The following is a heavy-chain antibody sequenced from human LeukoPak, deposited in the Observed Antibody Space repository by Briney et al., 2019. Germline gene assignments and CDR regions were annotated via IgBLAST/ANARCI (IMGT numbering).Heavy chain of an antibody. V-gene: IGHV4-34*01. Sequence: SETLSLTCAVYGGSFSGYYWSWIRQPPGKGLEWIGEINHSGSTNYNPSLKSRVTISMDKSKNQISLRLTSVTAADTAVYYCARSPTKRVPEDYWGQGTLVTVSS. J-gene: IGHJ4*02. D-gene: IGHD2-2*01. CDR2: INHSGST. CDR1: GGSFSGYY. CDR3: ARSPTKRVPEDY.